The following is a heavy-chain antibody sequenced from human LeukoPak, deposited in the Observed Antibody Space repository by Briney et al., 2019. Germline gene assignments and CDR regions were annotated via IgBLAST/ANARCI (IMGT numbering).Heavy chain of an antibody. CDR3: ASAGNPHYFDF. CDR2: IYYTGST. J-gene: IGHJ4*02. V-gene: IGHV4-59*11. CDR1: GVSISSHY. Sequence: SETPSLTCTVSGVSISSHYWSWIRQSPGKRLEWIGNIYYTGSTNYNPSLQSRVAISIDTSKNQFSLTLNSVTAADAAVYYCASAGNPHYFDFWGQGPLVTVSS.